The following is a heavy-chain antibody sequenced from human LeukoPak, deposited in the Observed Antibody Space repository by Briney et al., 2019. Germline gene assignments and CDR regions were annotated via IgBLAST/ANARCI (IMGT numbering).Heavy chain of an antibody. CDR1: GLTFTTSA. Sequence: SVKVSCKASGLTFTTSAVQWVRQARGQRLEWIGWIVVDSGNTNYAQKFQERVTITRDMSTSTAYMELSSLRSEDKAMYYCAAGPGNFDWLGQHWGQGSLVTVSS. CDR3: AAGPGNFDWLGQH. CDR2: IVVDSGNT. D-gene: IGHD3-9*01. V-gene: IGHV1-58*01. J-gene: IGHJ1*01.